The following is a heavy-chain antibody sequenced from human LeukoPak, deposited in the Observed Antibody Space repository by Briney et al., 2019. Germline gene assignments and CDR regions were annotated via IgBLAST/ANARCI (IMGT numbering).Heavy chain of an antibody. Sequence: GGSLRLSCAASGFTFSSYSMNWVRQAPGKGLEWVSSISSSSSYIYYADSVKGRFTISRDNAKNSLYLQMNSLRAEDTAVYYCARDFRYCSSTSCYPDYFDYWGQGTLVTVSS. CDR1: GFTFSSYS. CDR2: ISSSSSYI. D-gene: IGHD2-2*01. J-gene: IGHJ4*02. V-gene: IGHV3-21*01. CDR3: ARDFRYCSSTSCYPDYFDY.